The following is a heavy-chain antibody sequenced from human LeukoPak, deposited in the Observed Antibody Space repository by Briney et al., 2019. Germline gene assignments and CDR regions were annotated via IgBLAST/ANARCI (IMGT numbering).Heavy chain of an antibody. CDR3: ARSPYYDSSGYYYFDY. CDR1: GYTFTSYG. Sequence: GASVKVSCKASGYTFTSYGISWVRQAPGQGLEWMGWFSAYNGNTNYAQKLQGRVTMTTDTSTSTAYMELRSLRSDDTAVYYCARSPYYDSSGYYYFDYWGQGTLVTVSS. J-gene: IGHJ4*02. CDR2: FSAYNGNT. D-gene: IGHD3-22*01. V-gene: IGHV1-18*01.